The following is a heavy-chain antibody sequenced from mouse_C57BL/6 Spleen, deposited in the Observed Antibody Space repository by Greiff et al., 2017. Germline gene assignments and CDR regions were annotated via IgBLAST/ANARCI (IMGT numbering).Heavy chain of an antibody. V-gene: IGHV1-74*01. CDR1: GYTFTSYW. Sequence: QVQLQQSGAELVKPGASVKVSCKASGYTFTSYWMHWVKQRPGQGLEWIGRIHPSDSDTNYNQKFKGKATLTVDKSSSTAYLQVSSLTSEDSAVYYCSILITTVVATKDYFDYWGQGTTLTVSS. CDR2: IHPSDSDT. D-gene: IGHD1-1*01. CDR3: SILITTVVATKDYFDY. J-gene: IGHJ2*01.